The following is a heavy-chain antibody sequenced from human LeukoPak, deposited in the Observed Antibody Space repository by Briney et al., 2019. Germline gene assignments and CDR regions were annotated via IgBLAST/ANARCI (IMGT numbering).Heavy chain of an antibody. CDR3: AREPGGSSWYEDAFDI. D-gene: IGHD6-13*01. CDR1: GGSIRRYY. V-gene: IGHV4-59*01. Sequence: NPSETLSLTCTVSGGSIRRYYWSWIRQPPGKGLEWIGYIYYSGSTNYNPSLKRRVTISVDTSKNHFSLKLSSVTAADTAVYYCAREPGGSSWYEDAFDIWGQGTMVTVSS. J-gene: IGHJ3*02. CDR2: IYYSGST.